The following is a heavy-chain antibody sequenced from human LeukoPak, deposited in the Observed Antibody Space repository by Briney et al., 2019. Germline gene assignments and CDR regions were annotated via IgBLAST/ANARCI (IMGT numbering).Heavy chain of an antibody. Sequence: GGSLRLSCAASGFTVSSNYMSWVRQAPGKGLEWVSIIYSGGSTFYADSVKGRFTISRDNSKNTLYLQMNSLRAEDTAVYYCAKDKSLGDGHYFDYWGQGTLVTVSS. CDR1: GFTVSSNY. J-gene: IGHJ4*02. D-gene: IGHD5-24*01. CDR2: IYSGGST. V-gene: IGHV3-53*05. CDR3: AKDKSLGDGHYFDY.